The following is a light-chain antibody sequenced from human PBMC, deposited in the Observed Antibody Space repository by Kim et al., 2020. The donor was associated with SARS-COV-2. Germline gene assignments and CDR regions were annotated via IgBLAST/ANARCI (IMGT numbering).Light chain of an antibody. V-gene: IGLV1-44*01. J-gene: IGLJ3*02. CDR2: NNN. CDR3: AAWDDTLKGV. Sequence: PGQRVIISCSGTSSNIGRNTVFWLQQLPGTAPKLLIHNNNERPSGIPDRFSGSKSGTSASLAISGLQSEHEGDYYCAAWDDTLKGVFGGGTKLTVL. CDR1: SSNIGRNT.